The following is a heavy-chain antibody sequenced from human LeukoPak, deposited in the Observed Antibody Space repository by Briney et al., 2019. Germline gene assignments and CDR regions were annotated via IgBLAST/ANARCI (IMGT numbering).Heavy chain of an antibody. Sequence: KPSETLSLTCAVYGGSFSGYYWSWIRQPPGKGLEWIGYIYYSGSTYYNPSLKSRVTISVDTSKNQFSLKLSSVTAADTAVYYCARGGGTIFGVVFFDYWGQGTLVTVSS. CDR2: IYYSGST. D-gene: IGHD3-3*01. CDR1: GGSFSGYY. V-gene: IGHV4-30-4*01. J-gene: IGHJ4*02. CDR3: ARGGGTIFGVVFFDY.